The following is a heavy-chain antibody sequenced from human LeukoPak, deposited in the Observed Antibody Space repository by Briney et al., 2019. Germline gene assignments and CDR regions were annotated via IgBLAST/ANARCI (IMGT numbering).Heavy chain of an antibody. J-gene: IGHJ5*02. CDR3: ARDVVVAAYAESWFDP. Sequence: GASVKVSCKASGYTFTSYYMHWVRQAPGQGLEWMGIINPSGGSTSYAQKFQGRVTMTRDTSTSTVYMELSSLRSEDTAAYYCARDVVVAAYAESWFDPWGQGTLVTVSS. D-gene: IGHD2-15*01. CDR2: INPSGGST. CDR1: GYTFTSYY. V-gene: IGHV1-46*01.